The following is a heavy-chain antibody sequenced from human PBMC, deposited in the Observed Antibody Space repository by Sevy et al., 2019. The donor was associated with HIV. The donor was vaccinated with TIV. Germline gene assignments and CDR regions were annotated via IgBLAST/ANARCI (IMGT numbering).Heavy chain of an antibody. CDR3: VRDKEEGASVRDY. CDR2: IKQDGYET. J-gene: IGHJ4*02. CDR1: GFNFRNSW. D-gene: IGHD1-26*01. Sequence: GGSLRLSCATFGFNFRNSWMAWARQPPGKGLEFLADIKQDGYETYYVDSVKGRFTITRDNAKNSLNLQMNSLRAEDTAMYFCVRDKEEGASVRDYWGQGTPVTVSS. V-gene: IGHV3-7*03.